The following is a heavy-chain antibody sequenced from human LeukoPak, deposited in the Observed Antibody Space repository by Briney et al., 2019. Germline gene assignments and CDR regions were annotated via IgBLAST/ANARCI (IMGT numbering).Heavy chain of an antibody. V-gene: IGHV4-34*01. Sequence: PSETLSLTCAVYGGSFSGYYWSWIRQPPGKGLEWIGEINHSGSTNYNPSPKSRVTISVDTSKNQFSLKLSSVTAADTAVYYCARDLRYCSSTSCYTAFHYYYGMDVWGQGTTVTVSS. CDR1: GGSFSGYY. J-gene: IGHJ6*02. D-gene: IGHD2-2*02. CDR2: INHSGST. CDR3: ARDLRYCSSTSCYTAFHYYYGMDV.